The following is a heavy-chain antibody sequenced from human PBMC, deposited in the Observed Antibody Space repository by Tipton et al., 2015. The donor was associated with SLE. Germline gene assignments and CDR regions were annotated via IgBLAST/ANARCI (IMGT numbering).Heavy chain of an antibody. J-gene: IGHJ4*02. D-gene: IGHD1-26*01. V-gene: IGHV4-59*01. CDR2: IYYSGST. Sequence: TLSLTCTVSGGSISSYYWSWIRQPPGKGLEWTGYIYYSGSTNYSPSLKSRVTISVDTSKNQFSLKLSSVTAADTAVYHCARGGYLYSGGFDHWGQGTLVTVSS. CDR3: ARGGYLYSGGFDH. CDR1: GGSISSYY.